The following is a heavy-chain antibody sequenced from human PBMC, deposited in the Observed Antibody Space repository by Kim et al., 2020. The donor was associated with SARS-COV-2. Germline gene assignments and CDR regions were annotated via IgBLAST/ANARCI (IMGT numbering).Heavy chain of an antibody. CDR3: ARDLEDAMVRGAGPSNWFDP. V-gene: IGHV6-1*01. CDR2: TYYRSKWYN. Sequence: SQTLSLTCAISGDSVSSNSAAWNWIRQSPSRGLEWLGRTYYRSKWYNDYAVSVKSRITINPDTSKNQFSLQLNSVTPEDTAVYYCARDLEDAMVRGAGPSNWFDPWGQGTLVTVSS. CDR1: GDSVSSNSAA. J-gene: IGHJ5*02. D-gene: IGHD3-10*01.